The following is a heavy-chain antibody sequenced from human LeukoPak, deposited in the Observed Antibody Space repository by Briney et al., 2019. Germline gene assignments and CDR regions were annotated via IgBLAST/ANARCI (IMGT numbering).Heavy chain of an antibody. J-gene: IGHJ4*02. CDR2: VSNKADGYTS. Sequence: PGGSLRLSCVASGFTFSPRYMDWVRHSPAQGLVWVVLVSNKADGYTSIYAASVKGRFTISRDDSKNSVYLQMDSLKIEDTAVYYCGDLGSAGTDHWGQGTLVTVSS. V-gene: IGHV3-72*01. CDR3: GDLGSAGTDH. CDR1: GFTFSPRY. D-gene: IGHD3-10*01.